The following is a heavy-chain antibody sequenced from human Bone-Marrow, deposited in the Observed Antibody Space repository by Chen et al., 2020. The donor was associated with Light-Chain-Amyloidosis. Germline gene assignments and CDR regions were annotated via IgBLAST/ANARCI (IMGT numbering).Heavy chain of an antibody. CDR1: GYTFPNYW. Sequence: SXPEVIKPGESLKISCKGSGYTFPNYWIGWVRQMPGKGLEWMGVIYPDDSDARYSPSFEGQVTISADKSITXXXXQWRSLKASDTAMYYCARRRDGYNFDYWGQGTLVTVSS. V-gene: IGHV5-51*01. CDR3: ARRRDGYNFDY. D-gene: IGHD5-12*01. CDR2: IYPDDSDA. J-gene: IGHJ4*02.